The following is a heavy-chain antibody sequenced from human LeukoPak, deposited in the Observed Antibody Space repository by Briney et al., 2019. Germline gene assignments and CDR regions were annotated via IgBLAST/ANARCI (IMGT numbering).Heavy chain of an antibody. J-gene: IGHJ5*02. D-gene: IGHD6-13*01. CDR2: IYYSGST. V-gene: IGHV4-31*03. CDR3: ARHAINAYSSSWYWFDP. CDR1: GGSISSGGYY. Sequence: SQTLSLTCTVSGGSISSGGYYWSWIRQHPGKGLEWIGYIYYSGSTYYNPSLKSRVTISVDTSKNQFSLKLSSVTAADTAVYYCARHAINAYSSSWYWFDPWGQGTLVTVSS.